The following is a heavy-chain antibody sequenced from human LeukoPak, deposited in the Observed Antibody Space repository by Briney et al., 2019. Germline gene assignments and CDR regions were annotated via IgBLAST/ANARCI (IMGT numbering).Heavy chain of an antibody. CDR1: GGSVSSGTYY. CDR3: ARDRVRGNSNPFFDY. Sequence: SETLSLTCTVSGGSVSSGTYYWSWIRQPPGKGLEWIGYIYYSGSTNYKPSHKSRVTISVDTSKNQFSLKLISVTAADTAVYYCARDRVRGNSNPFFDYWGQGTLVTVSS. CDR2: IYYSGST. D-gene: IGHD4-11*01. J-gene: IGHJ4*02. V-gene: IGHV4-61*01.